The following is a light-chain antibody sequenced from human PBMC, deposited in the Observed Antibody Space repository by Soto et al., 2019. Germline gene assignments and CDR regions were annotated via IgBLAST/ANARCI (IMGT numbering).Light chain of an antibody. Sequence: EIVLTQSPATLSLSPGERATLSCRASQSVSTYLAWYQHKPGQAPRLLIYDASTRATDIPARFSGSGSGTDFTLTISSLESEDSAIYYCQQRSNWPSISFGQGTRLEIQ. J-gene: IGKJ5*01. CDR3: QQRSNWPSIS. CDR2: DAS. V-gene: IGKV3-11*01. CDR1: QSVSTY.